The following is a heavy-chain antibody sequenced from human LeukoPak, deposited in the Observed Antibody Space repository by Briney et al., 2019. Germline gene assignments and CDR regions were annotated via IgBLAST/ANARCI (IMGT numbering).Heavy chain of an antibody. CDR1: GGTFSSYA. CDR3: ARARWRGGFAFDI. CDR2: IIPIFGTA. D-gene: IGHD3-16*01. V-gene: IGHV1-69*05. Sequence: SVKVSCKASGGTFSSYAISWVRQAPGQGLEWMGGIIPIFGTANYAQKFQGRVTITTDESTSTAYMELGSLRSEDTAVYYCARARWRGGFAFDIWGQGTMVTVSS. J-gene: IGHJ3*02.